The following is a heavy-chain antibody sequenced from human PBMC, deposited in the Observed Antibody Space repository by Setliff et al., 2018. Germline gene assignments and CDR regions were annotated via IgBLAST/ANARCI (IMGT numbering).Heavy chain of an antibody. V-gene: IGHV3-9*01. Sequence: GGSLRLSCAASGFIFDEYAMHWVRQAPGKGLEWVSGISWNSYHIDYAGSVRGRFTISRDNAKNSLYLQMNSLTTEDTAFYYCVKSDRDSSGWYPDYWGQGTQVTVSS. CDR3: VKSDRDSSGWYPDY. J-gene: IGHJ4*02. CDR1: GFIFDEYA. CDR2: ISWNSYHI. D-gene: IGHD6-19*01.